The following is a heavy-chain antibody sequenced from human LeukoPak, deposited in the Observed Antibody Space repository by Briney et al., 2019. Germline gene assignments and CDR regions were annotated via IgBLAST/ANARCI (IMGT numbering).Heavy chain of an antibody. CDR2: ISSSSSTI. Sequence: GGSLRLSCAASGFTFSSYSMNWVRQAPGKGLEWVSYISSSSSTIYYADSVKGRFTISRDNAKNSLYLQMNSLRAEDTAVYYCASTEYYYGMDVWGQGTMVTVSS. J-gene: IGHJ6*02. V-gene: IGHV3-48*04. CDR1: GFTFSSYS. CDR3: ASTEYYYGMDV.